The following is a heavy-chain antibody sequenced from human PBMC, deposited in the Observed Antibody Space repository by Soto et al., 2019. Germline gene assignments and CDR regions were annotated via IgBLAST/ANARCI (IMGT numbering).Heavy chain of an antibody. CDR2: TYYRSKWYN. D-gene: IGHD2-15*01. J-gene: IGHJ5*02. CDR3: ARAAPIGGYCSGGSCLQYTWFDT. Sequence: PSQSRALTCAISGDSVPSNSAAWNWIRPSPSRGLEWLGRTYYRSKWYNDYAVSVKSRITINPDTSKNQFSLPLNSVTPEDTAVYYCARAAPIGGYCSGGSCLQYTWFDTWHQGTLVPVS. CDR1: GDSVPSNSAA. V-gene: IGHV6-1*01.